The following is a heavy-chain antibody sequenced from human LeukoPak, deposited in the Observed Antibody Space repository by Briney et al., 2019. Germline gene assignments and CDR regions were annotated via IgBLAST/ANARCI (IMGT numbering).Heavy chain of an antibody. J-gene: IGHJ6*03. CDR2: IRYNGSNK. D-gene: IGHD2-2*01. Sequence: PGGSLRLSCAASGFTFSSYGMHWVRQAPGKGLEWVAFIRYNGSNKYYADSVKGRFTISRDNSKNTLYLQMNSLRAEDTAVYYCANVGSLAAMGYYYYYMDVWGKGTTVTVSS. CDR3: ANVGSLAAMGYYYYYMDV. V-gene: IGHV3-30*02. CDR1: GFTFSSYG.